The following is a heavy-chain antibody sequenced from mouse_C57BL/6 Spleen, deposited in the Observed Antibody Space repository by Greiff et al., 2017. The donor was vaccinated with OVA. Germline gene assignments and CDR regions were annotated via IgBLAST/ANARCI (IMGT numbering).Heavy chain of an antibody. J-gene: IGHJ3*01. CDR1: GYTFTSYW. CDR2: IHPNSGST. Sequence: VKLQQPGAELVKPGASVKLSCKASGYTFTSYWMHWVKQRPGQGLEWIGMIHPNSGSTNYNEKFKSKATLTVDKSSSTAYMQLSSLTSEDSAVYYCARSRGGFEGFAYWGQGTLVTVSA. CDR3: ARSRGGFEGFAY. D-gene: IGHD3-1*01. V-gene: IGHV1-64*01.